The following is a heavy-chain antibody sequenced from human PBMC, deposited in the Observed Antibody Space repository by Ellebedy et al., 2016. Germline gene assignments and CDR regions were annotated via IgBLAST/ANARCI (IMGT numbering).Heavy chain of an antibody. CDR2: INAGNGNT. CDR1: GYTFTSYA. Sequence: ASVKVSCKASGYTFTSYAMHWVRQAPGQRLEWMGWINAGNGNTKYSQKFQGRVTITRDTSASTAYMELSSLRSEDTAVYYCARDVVPAAIRVGFDPWGQGTLVTVSS. D-gene: IGHD2-2*01. J-gene: IGHJ5*02. CDR3: ARDVVPAAIRVGFDP. V-gene: IGHV1-3*01.